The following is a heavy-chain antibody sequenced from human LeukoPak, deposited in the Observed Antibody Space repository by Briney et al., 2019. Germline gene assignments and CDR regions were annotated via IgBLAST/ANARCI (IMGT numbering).Heavy chain of an antibody. D-gene: IGHD6-6*01. Sequence: GGSLRLSCAASGFTFTSYAMSWVRQAPGKRLEWVAGVTGNGIHTWYADSVKGRFTIFRDNSKNTVHLQMNSLRVDDTAVYYCAKDGAEGSSSYGGARWFDRWGQGTLVTVSS. J-gene: IGHJ5*02. CDR2: VTGNGIHT. CDR3: AKDGAEGSSSYGGARWFDR. CDR1: GFTFTSYA. V-gene: IGHV3-23*01.